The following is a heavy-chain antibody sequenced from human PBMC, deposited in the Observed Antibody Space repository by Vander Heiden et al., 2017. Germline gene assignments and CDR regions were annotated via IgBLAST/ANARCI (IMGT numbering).Heavy chain of an antibody. CDR1: GGTFPNYE. CDR3: AKVGVAVAGTPYFDY. D-gene: IGHD6-19*01. V-gene: IGHV1-69*01. J-gene: IGHJ4*02. CDR2: IIPMLGTT. Sequence: QVQLVQSGAEVKKPGSSVRVSCEASGGTFPNYEVNWVRQAPGQGIEWMGGIIPMLGTTNYAQKFQGRVTITADESTNTAYMEVSSLTSEDTAVYYCAKVGVAVAGTPYFDYWGQGTLVTVSS.